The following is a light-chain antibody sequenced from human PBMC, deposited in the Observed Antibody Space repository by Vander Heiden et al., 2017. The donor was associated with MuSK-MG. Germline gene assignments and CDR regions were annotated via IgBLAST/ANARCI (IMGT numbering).Light chain of an antibody. J-gene: IGKJ1*01. CDR1: QSISSW. CDR2: KAS. Sequence: DIQLTQSPSTLSASVGDRVPITCRASQSISSWLAWYQQKPGKAPKLLIYKASSLESGVPSRFSGSGSGTEFTLTSRSLQPDDFATYYCQQDNSYPKTFGQGTKVEIK. V-gene: IGKV1-5*03. CDR3: QQDNSYPKT.